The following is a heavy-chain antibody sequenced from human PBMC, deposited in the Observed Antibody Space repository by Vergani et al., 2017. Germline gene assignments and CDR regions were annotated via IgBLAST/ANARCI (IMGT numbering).Heavy chain of an antibody. CDR2: INPSGGST. Sequence: QVQLVQSGAEVKKPGSSVKVSCKASGGTFSSYAISWVRQAPGQGLEWMGIINPSGGSTSYAQKFQGRVTMTRDTSTSTVYMELSSLRSEDTAVYYCARAGDWGAHWYFDLWGRGTLVTVSS. V-gene: IGHV1-46*01. J-gene: IGHJ2*01. CDR3: ARAGDWGAHWYFDL. CDR1: GGTFSSYA. D-gene: IGHD7-27*01.